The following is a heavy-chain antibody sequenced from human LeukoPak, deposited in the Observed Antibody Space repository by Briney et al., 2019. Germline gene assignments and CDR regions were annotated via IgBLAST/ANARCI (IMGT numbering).Heavy chain of an antibody. J-gene: IGHJ6*02. D-gene: IGHD1-26*01. CDR3: ARRGYYAGWYYGMDV. Sequence: ASVRVSRKASGYTFTSYDINWVRQATGQGLEWMGWMNPNSGNTGYAQKFQGRVTMTRNTSISTAYMELSSLRSEDTAVYYCARRGYYAGWYYGMDVWGQGTTVTVSS. V-gene: IGHV1-8*01. CDR2: MNPNSGNT. CDR1: GYTFTSYD.